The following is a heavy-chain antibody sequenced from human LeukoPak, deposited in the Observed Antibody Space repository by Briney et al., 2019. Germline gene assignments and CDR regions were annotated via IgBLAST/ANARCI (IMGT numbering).Heavy chain of an antibody. D-gene: IGHD3/OR15-3a*01. CDR3: TRDNPLTFGWFDP. CDR2: ISGSGGST. J-gene: IGHJ5*02. Sequence: PGGSLRLSCAASGFTFSSYAMSWVRQAPGKGLEWVSAISGSGGSTYYADSVKGRFTISRDNSKNTLYLQMNSLKTEDTAVYYCTRDNPLTFGWFDPWGQGTLVTVSS. V-gene: IGHV3-23*01. CDR1: GFTFSSYA.